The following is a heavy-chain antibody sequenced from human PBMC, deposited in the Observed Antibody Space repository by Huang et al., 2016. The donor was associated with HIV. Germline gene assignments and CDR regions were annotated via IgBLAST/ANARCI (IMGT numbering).Heavy chain of an antibody. CDR1: GYSFTTYW. CDR2: SIAGDSNS. Sequence: EVQLEQSGAEVKKPGEYLKISCKGYGYSFTTYWIGWVRKMPGKGLEWMGISIAGDSNSRYTPSFQGQATISADRSSTTAYLQWSSPKASDTAMYYCARRHDSSSYYKGTGFDYWGQGTLVTVSS. D-gene: IGHD6-13*01. CDR3: ARRHDSSSYYKGTGFDY. V-gene: IGHV5-51*03. J-gene: IGHJ4*02.